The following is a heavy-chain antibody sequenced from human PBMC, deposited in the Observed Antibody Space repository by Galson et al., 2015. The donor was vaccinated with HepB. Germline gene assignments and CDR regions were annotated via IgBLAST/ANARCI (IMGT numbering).Heavy chain of an antibody. V-gene: IGHV1-69*06. D-gene: IGHD3-22*01. CDR2: IIPIFGTA. Sequence: SVKVSCKASGGTFSSYAISWVRQAPGQGLEWMGGIIPIFGTANYAQKFQGRVTITADKSTSTAYMELSSLRSEDTAVYYCARENDYYDISGGALDAFDIWGQGTMVTVSS. CDR1: GGTFSSYA. CDR3: ARENDYYDISGGALDAFDI. J-gene: IGHJ3*02.